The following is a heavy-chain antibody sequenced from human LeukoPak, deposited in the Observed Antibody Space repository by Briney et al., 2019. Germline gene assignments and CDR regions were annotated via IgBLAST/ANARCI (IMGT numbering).Heavy chain of an antibody. CDR1: GDSISSYY. V-gene: IGHV4-59*12. CDR2: IYYSGNT. CDR3: ARCDGYSSSFDY. Sequence: SETLSLTCTVSGDSISSYYWSWIRQPPGKGLEWIGYIYYSGNTNYNPSLKSRVTISVDTSKNQVSLKLSSVTAADTAVYYCARCDGYSSSFDYWGQGTLVTVSS. D-gene: IGHD6-6*01. J-gene: IGHJ4*02.